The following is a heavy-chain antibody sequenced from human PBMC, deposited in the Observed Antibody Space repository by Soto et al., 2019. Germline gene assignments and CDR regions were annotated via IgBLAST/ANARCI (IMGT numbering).Heavy chain of an antibody. V-gene: IGHV4-61*01. D-gene: IGHD3-16*02. Sequence: KSSETLSLTCTVSGGSVSSGSYYWSWIRQPPGKGLEWIGYIYYSGSTNYNPSLKSRVTISVDTSKSQFSLKLSSVTAADTAVYYCASAREVIGIYYYYGMDVWGQGTTVTVSS. CDR2: IYYSGST. CDR3: ASAREVIGIYYYYGMDV. CDR1: GGSVSSGSYY. J-gene: IGHJ6*02.